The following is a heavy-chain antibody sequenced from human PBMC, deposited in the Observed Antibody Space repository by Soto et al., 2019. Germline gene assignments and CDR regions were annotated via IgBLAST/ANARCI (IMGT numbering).Heavy chain of an antibody. Sequence: SETLSLTCAVSGYSISSGCFWGWIRQPSGKGLEWIANMYHDGNTHYNPSLKSRVTMPVDTSKNQFSLKLNSVTAADTAVYYCARESYSGYHSYDYWGQGILVTVSS. J-gene: IGHJ4*02. V-gene: IGHV4-38-2*02. CDR2: MYHDGNT. D-gene: IGHD5-12*01. CDR3: ARESYSGYHSYDY. CDR1: GYSISSGCF.